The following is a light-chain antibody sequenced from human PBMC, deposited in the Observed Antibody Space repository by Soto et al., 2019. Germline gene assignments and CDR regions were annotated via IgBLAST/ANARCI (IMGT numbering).Light chain of an antibody. CDR3: QQLFDSPIT. CDR2: AAS. CDR1: QVISTS. V-gene: IGKV1-9*01. J-gene: IGKJ5*01. Sequence: DIQLSQSPSFLSPSIGESVTITCRASQVISTSLAWYQVKPGKATKLLISAASTLESGVPSRFSATVSGTEFSLTITSLQPEDFATYYCQQLFDSPITFGQGTRLENK.